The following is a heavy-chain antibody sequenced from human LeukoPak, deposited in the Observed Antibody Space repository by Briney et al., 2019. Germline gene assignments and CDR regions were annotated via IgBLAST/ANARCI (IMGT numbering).Heavy chain of an antibody. CDR2: IRFDGSNN. V-gene: IGHV3-30*02. D-gene: IGHD1-7*01. Sequence: GGSLRLSCAASGFTFSSYGMHWVRQAPGKGLEWVAYIRFDGSNNYYADSLKGRFTISRDNSKNTLYLQVNSLGVEDTAVYSCARGGVNYASDYWGQGTLVTVSS. J-gene: IGHJ4*02. CDR1: GFTFSSYG. CDR3: ARGGVNYASDY.